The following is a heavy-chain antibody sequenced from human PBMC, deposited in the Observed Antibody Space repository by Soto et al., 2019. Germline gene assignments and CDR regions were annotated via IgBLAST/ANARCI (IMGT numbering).Heavy chain of an antibody. CDR2: IHTDGRST. D-gene: IGHD6-6*01. Sequence: EVQLVESGGTLVQPGGSRRLSCAASGFTFSNHWMHWVRQAPGKGLVCVSRIHTDGRSTIYADSVKGRFTISRDNAKNTLYLQMNSLRADDTAVYSCAREQLVVVAMDVWGQGTTVTVSS. V-gene: IGHV3-74*01. CDR3: AREQLVVVAMDV. CDR1: GFTFSNHW. J-gene: IGHJ6*02.